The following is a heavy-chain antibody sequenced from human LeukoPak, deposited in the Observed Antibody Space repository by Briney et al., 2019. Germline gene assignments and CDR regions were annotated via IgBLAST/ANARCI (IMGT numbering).Heavy chain of an antibody. Sequence: GGSLRLSCAASGFTFSDYGMHWVRQAPGKGLEFVSAISSNGGSTYYANSVKGRFTISRDNSKNTLYLQMGSLRAEDMAIYYCARDALYSSSWYYYYYMDVWDIGTTVTVSS. CDR2: ISSNGGST. CDR1: GFTFSDYG. D-gene: IGHD6-13*01. J-gene: IGHJ6*03. V-gene: IGHV3-64*01. CDR3: ARDALYSSSWYYYYYMDV.